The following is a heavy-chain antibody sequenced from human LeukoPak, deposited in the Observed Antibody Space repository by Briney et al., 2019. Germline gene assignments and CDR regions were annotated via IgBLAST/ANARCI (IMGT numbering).Heavy chain of an antibody. J-gene: IGHJ4*02. CDR1: GFNVNDYY. CDR3: ARETVAGAFDS. D-gene: IGHD6-19*01. Sequence: GGSLRLSCAVSGFNVNDYYISWIRQAPGKGLEWVSDIGSSDAIIAYGDSVRGRFTISRDFASNSLYLQMTSLRVEDTAVYYCARETVAGAFDSWGQGTLVTVSS. V-gene: IGHV3-11*01. CDR2: IGSSDAII.